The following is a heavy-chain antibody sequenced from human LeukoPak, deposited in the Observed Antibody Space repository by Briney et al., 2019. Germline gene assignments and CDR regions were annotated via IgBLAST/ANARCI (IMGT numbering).Heavy chain of an antibody. V-gene: IGHV1-69*13. D-gene: IGHD3-10*01. Sequence: VASVKVSCKASGGTFSSYAISWVRQAPGQGLEWMGGIIPIFGTANYAQKFQGRVTITADESTSTAYMELSSLRSEDTAVYYCALYGSGSYYQIDYWGQGTLVTVSS. CDR2: IIPIFGTA. CDR3: ALYGSGSYYQIDY. J-gene: IGHJ4*02. CDR1: GGTFSSYA.